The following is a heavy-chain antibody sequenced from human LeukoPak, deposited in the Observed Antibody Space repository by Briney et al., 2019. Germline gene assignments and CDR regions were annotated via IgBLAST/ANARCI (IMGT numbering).Heavy chain of an antibody. J-gene: IGHJ4*02. V-gene: IGHV4-31*03. CDR2: IYYSGNP. CDR1: GVSISRGGYY. Sequence: SETLSLTCTASGVSISRGGYYWSWIRQHPGKGLECIRFIYYSGNPNYNPSLKSRVTISVDTSKNQFSLKLRSVTAADTAVYYCERGEPADFDHWGQGTLVTVSS. CDR3: ERGEPADFDH. D-gene: IGHD1-14*01.